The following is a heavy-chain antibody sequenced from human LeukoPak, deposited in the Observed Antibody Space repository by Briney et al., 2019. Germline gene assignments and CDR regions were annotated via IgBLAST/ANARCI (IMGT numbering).Heavy chain of an antibody. CDR2: IYTSGST. J-gene: IGHJ6*03. CDR3: ARVRYGSGSYYAPMDV. D-gene: IGHD3-10*01. Sequence: PSETLSLTCTVSGGSISSYYWSWIRQPAGKGLEWIGRIYTSGSTNYNPSLKSRVTMSVDTSKNQFSLKLSSVTAADTAVYYCARVRYGSGSYYAPMDVWGKGTTVTISS. V-gene: IGHV4-4*07. CDR1: GGSISSYY.